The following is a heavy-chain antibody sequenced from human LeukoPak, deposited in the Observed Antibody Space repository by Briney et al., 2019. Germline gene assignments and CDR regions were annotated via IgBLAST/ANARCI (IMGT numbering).Heavy chain of an antibody. CDR1: GGSISSYY. D-gene: IGHD5-18*01. J-gene: IGHJ4*02. Sequence: KPSETLSLTCTVSGGSISSYYWSWIRQPPGKGLEWIGYIYYSGSTNYNPSPKSRVTISVDTSKNQFSLKLSSVTAADTAVYYCARGDPYSYGAPSLDYWGQGTLVTVSS. V-gene: IGHV4-59*01. CDR2: IYYSGST. CDR3: ARGDPYSYGAPSLDY.